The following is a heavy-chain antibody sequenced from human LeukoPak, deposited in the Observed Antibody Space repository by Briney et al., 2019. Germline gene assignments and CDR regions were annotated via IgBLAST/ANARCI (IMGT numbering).Heavy chain of an antibody. Sequence: GGSLRLSCAFSGFTFSSYAMSWVRQAPGKGLEWVSVNSDDGDHTYYADSVKDRFTASKDISMDTLYLQMDSLRAEDTAIYYCAKMSSWRIVGTTIFDYWGQGTLVTVSS. CDR2: NSDDGDHT. J-gene: IGHJ4*02. D-gene: IGHD1-26*01. V-gene: IGHV3-23*01. CDR3: AKMSSWRIVGTTIFDY. CDR1: GFTFSSYA.